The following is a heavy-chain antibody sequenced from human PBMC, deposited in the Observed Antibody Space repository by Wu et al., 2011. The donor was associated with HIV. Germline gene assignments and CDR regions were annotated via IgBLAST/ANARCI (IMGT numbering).Heavy chain of an antibody. J-gene: IGHJ4*02. D-gene: IGHD5-18*01. CDR1: GNTFGSYD. Sequence: QVQLVQSGAEVKKPGASVKVSCKTSGNTFGSYDFNWVRQASGQGLEWMGWINPNSGGTNYAQKFQGRVTMTRDTSISRAYMELSRLRYDDTAVYYCAREKDTANDYWGQGTLVTVSS. CDR2: INPNSGGT. CDR3: AREKDTANDY. V-gene: IGHV1-2*02.